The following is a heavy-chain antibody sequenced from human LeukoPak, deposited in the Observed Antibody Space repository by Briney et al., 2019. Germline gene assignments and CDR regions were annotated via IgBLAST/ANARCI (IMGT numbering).Heavy chain of an antibody. Sequence: PGGSLRLSCAASGFTFSNAWMSWVHQAPGKGLEWVGRIKNKTDGGTTDYAAPVKGRFSISRDDSKNTLYLQMNSLKTEDTAVYYCYSGYERHDYWGQGTLVTVSS. J-gene: IGHJ4*02. CDR2: IKNKTDGGTT. V-gene: IGHV3-15*01. CDR1: GFTFSNAW. D-gene: IGHD5-12*01. CDR3: YSGYERHDY.